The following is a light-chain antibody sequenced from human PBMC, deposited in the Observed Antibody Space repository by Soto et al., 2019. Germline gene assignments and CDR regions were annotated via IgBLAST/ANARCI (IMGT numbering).Light chain of an antibody. CDR1: QSISRY. J-gene: IGKJ1*01. V-gene: IGKV1-39*01. Sequence: DIQMTTSPSSLPASIGARVTITCRAGQSISRYLNWYQEKPGKAPNLLIYTASNLQSGVPSRFSGSGSGTDFTLTISSLQPEDFATYYCQQSYSTPRTFGQGTKVDIK. CDR3: QQSYSTPRT. CDR2: TAS.